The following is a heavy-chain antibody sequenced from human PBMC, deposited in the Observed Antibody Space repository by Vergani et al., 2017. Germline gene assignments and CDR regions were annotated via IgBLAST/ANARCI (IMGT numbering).Heavy chain of an antibody. CDR1: GFSFSTYG. V-gene: IGHV3-30*02. J-gene: IGHJ3*02. Sequence: QVQLVESGGGVVQPGGSLRLSCAASGFSFSTYGMHWVRQAPGRGLEWVAFLRYDGSNEYYGDAVKGRFIISRDNSKNMLSLEMHSLRPEDTAVYYCARGRDDYVWGSYRYTSISAFDIWGQGTMVTVSS. CDR2: LRYDGSNE. CDR3: ARGRDDYVWGSYRYTSISAFDI. D-gene: IGHD3-16*02.